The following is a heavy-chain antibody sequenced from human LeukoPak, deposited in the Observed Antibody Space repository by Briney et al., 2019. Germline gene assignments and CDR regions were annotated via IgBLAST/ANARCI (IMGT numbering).Heavy chain of an antibody. V-gene: IGHV1-18*01. D-gene: IGHD3-3*01. J-gene: IGHJ5*02. CDR1: GGTFSSYG. Sequence: ASVKVSCKASGGTFSSYGISWVRQAPGQGLEWMGWISAYNGNTNYAQKLQGRVTMTTDTSTSTAYMELRSLRSDDTAVYYCARDDDFWSGNNWFDPWGQGTLVTVSS. CDR3: ARDDDFWSGNNWFDP. CDR2: ISAYNGNT.